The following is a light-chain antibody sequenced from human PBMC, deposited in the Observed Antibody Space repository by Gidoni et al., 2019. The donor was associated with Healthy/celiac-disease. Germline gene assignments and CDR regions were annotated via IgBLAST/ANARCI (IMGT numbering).Light chain of an antibody. Sequence: SYELTQPPSVSVSPGQTARITCSGDALPKQYAYWYQQKPGQAPVLVIYKDSERPSGIPERFSGASSGTTGTLTISGVQAEDEADYYCQSADSSGTSRVFGGGTKLTVL. CDR2: KDS. J-gene: IGLJ3*02. CDR1: ALPKQY. V-gene: IGLV3-25*03. CDR3: QSADSSGTSRV.